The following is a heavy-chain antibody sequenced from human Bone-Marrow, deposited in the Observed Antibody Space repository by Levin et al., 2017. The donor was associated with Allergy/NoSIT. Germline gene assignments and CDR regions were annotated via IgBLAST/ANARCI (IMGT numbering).Heavy chain of an antibody. CDR1: GFTFSSDD. J-gene: IGHJ2*01. CDR3: ASPKSRASDSFDL. CDR2: ISSSGSAT. D-gene: IGHD2-21*02. Sequence: SCAASGFTFSSDDMNWVRQAPGKGLEWVSYISSSGSATYYVDSVKGRFTISRDNAKNSLYLQMNSLRAEDTAVYYCASPKSRASDSFDLWGRGTLVTVSS. V-gene: IGHV3-48*03.